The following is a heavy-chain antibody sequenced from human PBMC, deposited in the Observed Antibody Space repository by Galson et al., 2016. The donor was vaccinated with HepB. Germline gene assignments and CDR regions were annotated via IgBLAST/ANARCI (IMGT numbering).Heavy chain of an antibody. D-gene: IGHD5-18*01. V-gene: IGHV1-46*01. Sequence: SVKVSCKASGYTFTTYYMHWVRQAPGQGLEWMGVINPSGGRTSYAQKFQGRVTMTRDTSTSTVYMELSSLRSEDTAAYYCARVNSFGYYFYYAMDVWGQGTAVTVSS. CDR3: ARVNSFGYYFYYAMDV. CDR2: INPSGGRT. CDR1: GYTFTTYY. J-gene: IGHJ6*02.